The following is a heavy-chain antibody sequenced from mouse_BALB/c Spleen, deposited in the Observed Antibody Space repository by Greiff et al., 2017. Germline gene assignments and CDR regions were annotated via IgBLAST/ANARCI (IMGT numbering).Heavy chain of an antibody. CDR2: IWAGGST. CDR3: ARDRYDRWYFDV. J-gene: IGHJ1*01. Sequence: VQGVESGPGLVAPSQSLSITCTVSGFSLTSYGVHWVRQPPGKGLEWLGVIWAGGSTNYNSALMSRLSISKDNSKSQVFLKMNSLQTDDTAMYYCARDRYDRWYFDVWGAGTTVTVSS. CDR1: GFSLTSYG. V-gene: IGHV2-9*02. D-gene: IGHD2-14*01.